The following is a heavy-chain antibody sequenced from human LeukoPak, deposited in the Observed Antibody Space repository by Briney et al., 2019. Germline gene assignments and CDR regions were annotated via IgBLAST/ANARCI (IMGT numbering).Heavy chain of an antibody. Sequence: PGGSLRLSCAASGFTFSSYGMHWVRQAPGKGLEWVAFIRYDGSNKYYADSVEGRFTISRDNSKNTLYLQMNSQRAEDTAVYYCAKGDSSGYHSYWGQGTLVTVSS. J-gene: IGHJ4*02. CDR3: AKGDSSGYHSY. CDR2: IRYDGSNK. CDR1: GFTFSSYG. V-gene: IGHV3-30*02. D-gene: IGHD3-22*01.